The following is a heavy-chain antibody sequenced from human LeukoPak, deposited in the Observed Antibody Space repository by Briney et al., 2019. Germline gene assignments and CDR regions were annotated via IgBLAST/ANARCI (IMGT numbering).Heavy chain of an antibody. D-gene: IGHD3-22*01. CDR2: ISAYNGNT. CDR3: ARDSNYYDSSDWFDP. CDR1: GYTFTSYG. V-gene: IGHV1-18*01. Sequence: ASVKVSCKASGYTFTSYGISWVRQAPGQGLEWMGWISAYNGNTNYAQKLQGRVTMTTDTSTSTAYMELRSLRSDDTAVYYCARDSNYYDSSDWFDPWGQGTLVTVSS. J-gene: IGHJ5*02.